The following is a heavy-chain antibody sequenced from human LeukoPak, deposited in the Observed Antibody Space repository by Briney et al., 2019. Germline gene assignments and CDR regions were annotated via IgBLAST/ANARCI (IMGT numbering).Heavy chain of an antibody. CDR2: ASHDEVGK. J-gene: IGHJ4*02. Sequence: GGSLRLSCVGSGFPFSDFAIHWVRQAPGKGLEWVAVASHDEVGKQFADSVKGRFTLSRDNSRDSVHLQMNRLRDEDTGVYYCAKDRGYGEHEPFESWGQGSLVTVSS. CDR3: AKDRGYGEHEPFES. D-gene: IGHD4-17*01. CDR1: GFPFSDFA. V-gene: IGHV3-30*17.